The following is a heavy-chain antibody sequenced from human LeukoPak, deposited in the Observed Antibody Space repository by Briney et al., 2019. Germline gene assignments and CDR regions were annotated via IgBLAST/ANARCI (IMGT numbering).Heavy chain of an antibody. J-gene: IGHJ4*02. D-gene: IGHD2-2*01. CDR1: GFTFSSYG. Sequence: GGSLRLSCAASGFTFSSYGMYWVRQAPGKGLEWVAFIRYDGSNKYYADSVKGRFTISRDNSKNTLYLQMNSLRAEDTAVYYCARSVSSRFTSPRRPYYFDSWGQGTLVTVSS. V-gene: IGHV3-30*02. CDR2: IRYDGSNK. CDR3: ARSVSSRFTSPRRPYYFDS.